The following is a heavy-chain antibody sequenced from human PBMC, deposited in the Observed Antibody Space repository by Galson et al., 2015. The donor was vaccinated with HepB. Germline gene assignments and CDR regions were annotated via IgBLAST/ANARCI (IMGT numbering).Heavy chain of an antibody. CDR3: AARLLHSGGMGV. J-gene: IGHJ6*02. V-gene: IGHV3-74*01. D-gene: IGHD3-10*01. CDR1: GFTFSSYW. Sequence: SLRLSCAASGFTFSSYWMHWVRQAPGKGLVWVSRINSDGSSTSYAGSVKGRFTISRDNAKNTLYLQINSLRAEDTAVYYCAARLLHSGGMGVWGQGTTVTVSS. CDR2: INSDGSST.